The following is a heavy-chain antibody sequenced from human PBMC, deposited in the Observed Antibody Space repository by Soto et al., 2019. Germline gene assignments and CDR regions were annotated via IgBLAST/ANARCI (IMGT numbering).Heavy chain of an antibody. CDR3: ARDLLAANY. CDR1: GYTFTGSY. J-gene: IGHJ4*02. CDR2: INPNGGST. V-gene: IGHV1-46*01. Sequence: QVQLVQSGAEVKKPGASVKLSCKASGYTFTGSYVHWVRQAPGQGLEWVAIINPNGGSTNYAQEFQGRVTVTRDTSTSTVFMELSSLHSDDTAVYYCARDLLAANYWGQGTLVTVSS. D-gene: IGHD2-15*01.